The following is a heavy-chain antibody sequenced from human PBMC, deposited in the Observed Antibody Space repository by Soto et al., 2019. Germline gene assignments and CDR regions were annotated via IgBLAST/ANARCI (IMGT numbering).Heavy chain of an antibody. CDR2: INAGNGNT. CDR3: AREDATDYSGMDV. Sequence: ASVKVSCKASGYTFTSHAIHWVRQAPGQRLEWMGWINAGNGNTIYSQQFQGRVTFTRDTSASTTYMGLSSLRPEDTAVYYCAREDATDYSGMDVWGQGTTVTVSS. CDR1: GYTFTSHA. V-gene: IGHV1-3*01. J-gene: IGHJ6*02.